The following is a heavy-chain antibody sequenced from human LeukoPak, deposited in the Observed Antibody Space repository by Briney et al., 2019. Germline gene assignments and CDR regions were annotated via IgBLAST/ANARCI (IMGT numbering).Heavy chain of an antibody. CDR2: ISSSGSTI. Sequence: GGSLRLSCAASGFTFSSYGMTWVRQAPGKGLEWASYISSSGSTIYYADSVKGRFTISRDNAKNSLYLQMNSLRAEDTAVYYCAIGSFDAYNAYWGQGTLVTVSS. CDR1: GFTFSSYG. CDR3: AIGSFDAYNAY. J-gene: IGHJ4*02. D-gene: IGHD1-1*01. V-gene: IGHV3-48*04.